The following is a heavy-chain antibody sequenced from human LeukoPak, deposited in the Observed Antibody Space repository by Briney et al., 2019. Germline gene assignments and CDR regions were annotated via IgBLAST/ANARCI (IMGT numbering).Heavy chain of an antibody. J-gene: IGHJ4*02. D-gene: IGHD4-17*01. Sequence: PSETLSLTCTVSGGSISSASYYWSCIRQPAGEGLEWIVLIFISVSNNTHPYLKSRVTISVDTSNNQFSLKLSSVTAADTAVYYCAREPPPSGDYHESFFDYWGQGTLVTVSS. V-gene: IGHV4-61*10. CDR3: AREPPPSGDYHESFFDY. CDR2: IFISVSN. CDR1: GGSISSASYY.